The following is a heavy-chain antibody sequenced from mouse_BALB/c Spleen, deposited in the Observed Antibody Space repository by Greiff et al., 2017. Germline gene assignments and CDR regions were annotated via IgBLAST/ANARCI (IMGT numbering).Heavy chain of an antibody. Sequence: VQLKESGPGLVKPSQSLSLTCTVTGYSITSDYAWNWIRQFPGNKLEWMGYISYSGSTSYNPSLKSRISITRDTSKNQFFLQLNSVTTEDTATYYCARDGNYVMDYWGQGTSVTVSS. CDR2: ISYSGST. V-gene: IGHV3-2*02. CDR1: GYSITSDYA. J-gene: IGHJ4*01. D-gene: IGHD2-1*01. CDR3: ARDGNYVMDY.